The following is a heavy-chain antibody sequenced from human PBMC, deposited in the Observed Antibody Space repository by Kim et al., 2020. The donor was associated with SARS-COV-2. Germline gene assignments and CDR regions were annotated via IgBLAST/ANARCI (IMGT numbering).Heavy chain of an antibody. CDR2: ISGSGGST. J-gene: IGHJ4*02. Sequence: GGSLRLSCAASGFTFSSYAMSWVRQAPGKGLEWVSAISGSGGSTYYADSVKGRFTISRDNSKNTLYLQMNSLRAEDTAVYYCAKDHRVDYYGSGSYGPPSYYFDYWGQGTLVTVSS. D-gene: IGHD3-10*01. CDR3: AKDHRVDYYGSGSYGPPSYYFDY. V-gene: IGHV3-23*01. CDR1: GFTFSSYA.